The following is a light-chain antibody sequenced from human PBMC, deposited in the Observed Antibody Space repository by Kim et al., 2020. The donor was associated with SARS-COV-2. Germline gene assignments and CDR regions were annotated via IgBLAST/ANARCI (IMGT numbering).Light chain of an antibody. V-gene: IGLV3-19*01. CDR3: NSRDSSGNHLV. CDR2: GKN. J-gene: IGLJ2*01. CDR1: SLRSYY. Sequence: SSELTQDPAVSVALGQTVRITCQGDSLRSYYASWYQQKPGQAPVPVIYGKNNRPSGIPDRFSGSSSGNTASLTITGAQAENEADYYCNSRDSSGNHLVFG.